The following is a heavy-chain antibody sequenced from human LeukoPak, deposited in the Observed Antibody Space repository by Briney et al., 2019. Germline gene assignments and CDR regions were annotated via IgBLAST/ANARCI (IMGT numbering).Heavy chain of an antibody. CDR3: ASGLLLQGAYYFDY. Sequence: PGGSLRLSCAASGFTFSSYAMSWVRQAPGKGLEWVSAISGSGGSTYYADSVKGRFTISRDNSKNTLYLQMNSLRAEDTAVYYCASGLLLQGAYYFDYWGQGTLVTVSS. CDR1: GFTFSSYA. D-gene: IGHD3-22*01. J-gene: IGHJ4*02. V-gene: IGHV3-23*01. CDR2: ISGSGGST.